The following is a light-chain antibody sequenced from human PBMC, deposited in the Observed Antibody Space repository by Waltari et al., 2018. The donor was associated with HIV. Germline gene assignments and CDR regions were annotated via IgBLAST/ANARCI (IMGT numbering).Light chain of an antibody. J-gene: IGLJ1*01. Sequence: QSALTQPPSASGSPGQSVTISCTGTSSDVGTYKYVSWYQPHPGKVPNLSIYEISKRPSGVPDRFSGSKSGNTASLTVSGLQAEDEADYYCSSVAGFTTPHVFGTGTRVTVL. CDR2: EIS. V-gene: IGLV2-8*01. CDR3: SSVAGFTTPHV. CDR1: SSDVGTYKY.